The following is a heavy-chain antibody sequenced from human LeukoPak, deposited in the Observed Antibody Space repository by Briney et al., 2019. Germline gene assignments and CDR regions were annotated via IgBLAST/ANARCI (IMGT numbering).Heavy chain of an antibody. V-gene: IGHV3-33*06. CDR2: IWYDGSNK. D-gene: IGHD6-13*01. Sequence: PGGSLRLSCAASGFTFSSYGMHWVRQAPGKGLEWVAVIWYDGSNKYYADSVKGRFTISRDNSKNTLYLQMNSLRAEDTAVYYCTKDRQSSSWLDYWGQGTLATVSS. J-gene: IGHJ4*02. CDR1: GFTFSSYG. CDR3: TKDRQSSSWLDY.